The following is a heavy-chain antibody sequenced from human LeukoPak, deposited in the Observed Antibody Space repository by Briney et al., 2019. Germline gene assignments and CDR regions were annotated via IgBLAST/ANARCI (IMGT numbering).Heavy chain of an antibody. D-gene: IGHD6-13*01. CDR3: ARDQQLDSYYYYGMDV. CDR2: ISAYNGNT. CDR1: GYTFTGYY. V-gene: IGHV1-18*04. J-gene: IGHJ6*02. Sequence: ASVKVSCKASGYTFTGYYMHWVRQAPGQGLEWMGWISAYNGNTNYAQKLQGRVTMTTDTSTSTAYMELRSLRSDDTAVYYCARDQQLDSYYYYGMDVWGQGTTVTVSS.